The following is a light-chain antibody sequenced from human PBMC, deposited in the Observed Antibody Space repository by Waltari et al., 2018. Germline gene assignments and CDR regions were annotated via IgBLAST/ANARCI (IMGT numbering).Light chain of an antibody. CDR2: GNS. J-gene: IGLJ2*01. V-gene: IGLV1-40*01. CDR3: QSFDSNLGVL. Sequence: QSALTQPPPVTGDSGQRFTISCTGTSTNQGAGYDVHWYQHLPGTAPKVLIYGNSDRPSGVPDRFSASKSGTSASLAIIGLQAEDEGNYYCQSFDSNLGVLFGGGTKLTVL. CDR1: STNQGAGYD.